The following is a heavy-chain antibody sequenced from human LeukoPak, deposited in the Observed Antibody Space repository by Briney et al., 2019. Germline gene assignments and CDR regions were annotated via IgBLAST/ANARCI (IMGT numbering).Heavy chain of an antibody. J-gene: IGHJ6*02. CDR1: GYSLSSNG. CDR3: AREANYYGMDV. V-gene: IGHV1-18*01. Sequence: ASVKVSCKASGYSLSSNGISWARQAPGQGLEWVGWISAYSGNTKYAQNFQGRVTMTTDTSTSTAYMELRSLRSDDTAVYYCAREANYYGMDVWGQGTTVTVSS. CDR2: ISAYSGNT.